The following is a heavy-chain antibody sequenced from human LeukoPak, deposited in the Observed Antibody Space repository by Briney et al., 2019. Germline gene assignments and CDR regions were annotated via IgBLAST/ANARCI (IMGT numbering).Heavy chain of an antibody. CDR2: IIPIFGTA. V-gene: IGHV1-69*13. CDR3: ARAYSSGWSFDY. D-gene: IGHD6-19*01. CDR1: GRTFSSYA. J-gene: IGHJ4*02. Sequence: ASVKVSCKASGRTFSSYAISWVRQAPGQGLEWMGGIIPIFGTANYAQKFQGRVTITADESTSTAYMELSSLRSEDTAVYYCARAYSSGWSFDYWGQGTLVTVSS.